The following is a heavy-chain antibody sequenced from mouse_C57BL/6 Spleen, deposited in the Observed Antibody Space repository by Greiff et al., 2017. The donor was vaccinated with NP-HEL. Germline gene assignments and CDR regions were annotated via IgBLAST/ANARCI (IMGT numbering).Heavy chain of an antibody. J-gene: IGHJ2*01. D-gene: IGHD2-4*01. CDR3: TRPIYYDYVFDY. CDR1: GFNIKDYY. V-gene: IGHV14-1*01. CDR2: IDPEDGDT. Sequence: EVQLQQSGAELVRPGASVKLSCTASGFNIKDYYMHWVKQRPEQGLEWIGRIDPEDGDTEYAPKFQGKATMTADTSSNTAYLQLSSLTSEDTAVYYCTRPIYYDYVFDYWGQGTTLTVSS.